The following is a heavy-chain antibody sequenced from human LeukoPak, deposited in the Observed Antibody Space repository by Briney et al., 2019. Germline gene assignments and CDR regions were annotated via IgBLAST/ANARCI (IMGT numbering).Heavy chain of an antibody. Sequence: NPSETLSLTCTVSGGSISSGSYYWGWIRQPPGKGLEWIGNIYSSGSTYYNASLQSRVTISIDTSKNQFSLRLNSVTAADTAMYYCAKSGGYGLIDYWGQGTRVTVSS. J-gene: IGHJ4*02. D-gene: IGHD1-26*01. V-gene: IGHV4-39*01. CDR1: GGSISSGSYY. CDR3: AKSGGYGLIDY. CDR2: IYSSGST.